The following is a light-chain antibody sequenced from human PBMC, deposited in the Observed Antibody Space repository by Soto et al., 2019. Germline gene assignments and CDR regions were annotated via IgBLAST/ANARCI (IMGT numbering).Light chain of an antibody. CDR1: SIYVGGYNY. Sequence: QSALTQPPSSSGSPGQSVTISCTGTSIYVGGYNYVSWYQQHPGKAPKLMIYDVSKRPTGVPDRFSDSKSGHTASLTVSGLKAEDEAEYYCSSYAGSNNLVSCGGTKLTV. V-gene: IGLV2-8*01. CDR2: DVS. CDR3: SSYAGSNNLV. J-gene: IGLJ2*01.